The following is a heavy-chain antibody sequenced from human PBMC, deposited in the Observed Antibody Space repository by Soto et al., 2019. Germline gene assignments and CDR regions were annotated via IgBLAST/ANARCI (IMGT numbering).Heavy chain of an antibody. Sequence: EVQLVESGGGLVQPGRSLRLSCAASGFTFDDYAMHWVRPAPGKGLEWVSGISWTSGSIGYADSVKGRFTNSRDNTKNSLHLQMISLKAEKTASYYCAKHKPGSDWSYGAFDIWGQGTMVTVSS. CDR3: AKHKPGSDWSYGAFDI. J-gene: IGHJ3*02. D-gene: IGHD2-21*02. CDR2: ISWTSGSI. CDR1: GFTFDDYA. V-gene: IGHV3-9*01.